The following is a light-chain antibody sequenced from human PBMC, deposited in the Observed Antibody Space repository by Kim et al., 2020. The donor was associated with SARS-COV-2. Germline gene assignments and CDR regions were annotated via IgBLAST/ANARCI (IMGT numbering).Light chain of an antibody. J-gene: IGKJ2*01. V-gene: IGKV3-20*01. CDR1: QSVTSNN. CDR2: GTS. Sequence: EIVLTQSPGTLSLSPGERATLSCRASQSVTSNNLAWFQQKPGQAPGLLIYGTSSRATGIPDRFSGSGSGTDFTLTISRLEPEDFAVYYCQQDDNSPYTLGQGTKLEI. CDR3: QQDDNSPYT.